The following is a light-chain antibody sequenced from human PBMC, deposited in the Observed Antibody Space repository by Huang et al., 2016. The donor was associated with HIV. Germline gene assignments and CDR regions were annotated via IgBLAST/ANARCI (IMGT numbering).Light chain of an antibody. V-gene: IGKV3-15*01. Sequence: EIVMTQSPATLSVSPGESATLSCRTSQSINNNLAWYQQKPGHAPRLLIFDTYTRAAGFPARFSGSGSGTDFTLTISSLQSEDFAVYYCQEYNNWPGTFGQGTKVELK. CDR2: DTY. CDR1: QSINNN. J-gene: IGKJ1*01. CDR3: QEYNNWPGT.